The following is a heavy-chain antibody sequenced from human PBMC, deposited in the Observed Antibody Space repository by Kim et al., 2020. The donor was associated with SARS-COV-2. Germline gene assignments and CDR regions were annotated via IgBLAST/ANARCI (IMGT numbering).Heavy chain of an antibody. Sequence: GESLKISCKTSGFTFTSYWIGWVRQMPGKGLEWVGLIYPSDFDTRYNPAFQGQVTISADRSITTAYLQWSNLEASDTAMYYYARGVNYGGDYWGQGTLVTVSS. V-gene: IGHV5-51*01. D-gene: IGHD2-21*01. CDR3: ARGVNYGGDY. CDR2: IYPSDFDT. J-gene: IGHJ4*02. CDR1: GFTFTSYW.